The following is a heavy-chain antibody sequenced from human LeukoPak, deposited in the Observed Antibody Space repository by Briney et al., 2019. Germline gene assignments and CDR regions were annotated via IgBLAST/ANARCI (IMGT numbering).Heavy chain of an antibody. CDR1: GASISGSSYY. V-gene: IGHV4-39*07. CDR2: IYYSGST. Sequence: SETLSLTCTVSGASISGSSYYWGWIRQPPGKGLEWIGSIYYSGSTYYNPSLKSRVTISVDTSKNQFSLKLSSVTAADTAVYYCARDTIAAASSDYWGQGTLVTVSS. CDR3: ARDTIAAASSDY. J-gene: IGHJ4*02. D-gene: IGHD6-13*01.